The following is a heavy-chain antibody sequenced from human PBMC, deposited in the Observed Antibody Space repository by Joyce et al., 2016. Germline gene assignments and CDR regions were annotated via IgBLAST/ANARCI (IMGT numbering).Heavy chain of an antibody. CDR1: GFTFEDYS. CDR3: AKGCSSGFYWYLDV. D-gene: IGHD6-19*01. J-gene: IGHJ2*01. Sequence: EVQLVESGGAAVQPGGSLRLSCVASGFTFEDYSMHWVRQAAGQGLEWVSVINWDGTSTQYEDSVKGRFTNARDNNKNSLCLQMNSLRSEDTAFYYCAKGCSSGFYWYLDVWGRGTLVTVSS. CDR2: INWDGTST. V-gene: IGHV3-43*01.